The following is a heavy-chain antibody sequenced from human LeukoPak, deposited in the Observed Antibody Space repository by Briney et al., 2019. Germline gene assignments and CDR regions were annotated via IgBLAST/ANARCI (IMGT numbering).Heavy chain of an antibody. D-gene: IGHD5-12*01. CDR1: GFTFAEYT. CDR2: ISWNGARI. Sequence: GGSLRLSCAASGFTFAEYTMHWVRQPPGKGLEWVSLISWNGARIHYGDSVKGRFTISRDNAKNSLYLQMNSLRAEDTAVYYCARGFGSGYDDAVDFDYWGQGTLVSVSS. J-gene: IGHJ4*02. CDR3: ARGFGSGYDDAVDFDY. V-gene: IGHV3-43*01.